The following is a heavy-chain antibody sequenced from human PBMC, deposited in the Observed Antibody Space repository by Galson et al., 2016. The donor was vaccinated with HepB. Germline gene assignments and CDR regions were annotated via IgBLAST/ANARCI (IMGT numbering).Heavy chain of an antibody. CDR1: GFDFLAYG. D-gene: IGHD2-2*01. CDR2: STGDNSRT. J-gene: IGHJ5*01. V-gene: IGHV1-18*04. Sequence: SVKVSCKASGFDFLAYGIHWMRQAPGQGLEWVGWSTGDNSRTHYADSLQGRVTVTTDTATKTAYLEMRSLVSDDTAVYFCARDYQVKDPQRSVDSWGHGTLVIVSP. CDR3: ARDYQVKDPQRSVDS.